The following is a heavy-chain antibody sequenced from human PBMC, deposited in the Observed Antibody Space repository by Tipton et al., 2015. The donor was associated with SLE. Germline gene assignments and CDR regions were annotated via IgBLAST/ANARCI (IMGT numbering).Heavy chain of an antibody. V-gene: IGHV4-31*03. CDR3: ARGGYCTNTDCYTLPWFGP. J-gene: IGHJ5*02. CDR1: GGSISSGGHY. Sequence: TLSLTCTVSGGSISSGGHYWTWIRQHPGKGLEFIAFIYFSGRTYYSPSLKSRVSISVDTSKNQFSLKLRSVTAADTAVYYCARGGYCTNTDCYTLPWFGPWGRGTLVTVSS. D-gene: IGHD2-2*02. CDR2: IYFSGRT.